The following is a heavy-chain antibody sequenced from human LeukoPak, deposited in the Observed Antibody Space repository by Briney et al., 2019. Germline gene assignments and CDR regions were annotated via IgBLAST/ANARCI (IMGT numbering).Heavy chain of an antibody. D-gene: IGHD2-15*01. V-gene: IGHV3-66*01. CDR3: ARGNIVVVVAALAGMDV. J-gene: IGHJ6*02. CDR1: GFTVSSNY. Sequence: GGSLRLSCAASGFTVSSNYMSWVRQAPGKGLEWVSVIYSGGSTYYADSVKGRFTISRDNSKNTLYLQMNSLRAEDTAVYYCARGNIVVVVAALAGMDVWGQGTTVTVSS. CDR2: IYSGGST.